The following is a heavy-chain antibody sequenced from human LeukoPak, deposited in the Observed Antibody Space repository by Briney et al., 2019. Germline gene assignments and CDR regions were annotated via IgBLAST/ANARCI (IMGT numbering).Heavy chain of an antibody. J-gene: IGHJ6*03. CDR1: GYTFTSYD. V-gene: IGHV1-8*01. CDR3: ARHYSSSGYYYMDV. CDR2: MNPNSGNT. D-gene: IGHD6-6*01. Sequence: ASVKVSCKASGYTFTSYDINWVRQATGQGLEWMGWMNPNSGNTGYAQKFQGGITITRDTSISTAYMELSSLRSEDTAVYYCARHYSSSGYYYMDVWGKGTTVTVSS.